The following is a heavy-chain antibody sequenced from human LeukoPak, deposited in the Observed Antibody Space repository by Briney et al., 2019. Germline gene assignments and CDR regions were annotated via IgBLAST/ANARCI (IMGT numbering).Heavy chain of an antibody. D-gene: IGHD2-15*01. V-gene: IGHV3-30-3*01. J-gene: IGHJ4*02. CDR2: ISYDGSNK. CDR1: GFTFSSYA. CDR3: AKDADCSGGSCYSWEFDY. Sequence: GRSLRLSCAASGFTFSSYAMHWVRQAPGKGLEWVAVISYDGSNKYYADSVKGRFTISRDNSKNTLYLQMNSLRAEDTAVYYCAKDADCSGGSCYSWEFDYWGQGTLVTVSS.